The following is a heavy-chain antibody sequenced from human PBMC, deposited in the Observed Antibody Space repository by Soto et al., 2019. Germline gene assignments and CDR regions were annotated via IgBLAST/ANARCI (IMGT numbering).Heavy chain of an antibody. D-gene: IGHD3-22*01. CDR3: ARLRYYYDSSGYPQAHSYYHYGMDV. V-gene: IGHV1-69*13. Sequence: SLKVSCKASGGTFSSYVISWVRQAPGQGLERMGGIIPIFGTANYAQKFQGRVTITADESTSTAYMELSSLRSEDTAVYYCARLRYYYDSSGYPQAHSYYHYGMDVWGQGSTVIV. CDR1: GGTFSSYV. CDR2: IIPIFGTA. J-gene: IGHJ6*01.